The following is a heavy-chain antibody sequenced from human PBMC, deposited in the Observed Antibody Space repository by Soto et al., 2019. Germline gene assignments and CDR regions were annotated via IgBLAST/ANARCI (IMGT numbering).Heavy chain of an antibody. D-gene: IGHD5-12*01. CDR1: GGTFSSYA. J-gene: IGHJ6*02. Sequence: GASVKVSCKASGGTFSSYAISWVRQAPGQGLEWMGGIIPIFGTANYAQKFQGRVTITADESTSTAYMELSSLRSEDTAVYYCARGSGYSGYDWGYSSGWPTYYYYGMDVWGQGTTVTVSS. CDR2: IIPIFGTA. V-gene: IGHV1-69*13. CDR3: ARGSGYSGYDWGYSSGWPTYYYYGMDV.